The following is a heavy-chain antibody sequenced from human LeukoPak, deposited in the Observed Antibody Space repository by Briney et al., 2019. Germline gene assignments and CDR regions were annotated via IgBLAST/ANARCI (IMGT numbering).Heavy chain of an antibody. V-gene: IGHV4-4*07. Sequence: SETLSLTCTVSGGSISSYYWSWIRQPAGKGLEWIRRIYTSGSTNYNPSLKSRVTMSVDTSKNQFSLKLSSVTAADTAVYYCARDSSSYYYYYYYMDVWGKGTTVTVSS. D-gene: IGHD6-13*01. CDR3: ARDSSSYYYYYYYMDV. CDR1: GGSISSYY. J-gene: IGHJ6*03. CDR2: IYTSGST.